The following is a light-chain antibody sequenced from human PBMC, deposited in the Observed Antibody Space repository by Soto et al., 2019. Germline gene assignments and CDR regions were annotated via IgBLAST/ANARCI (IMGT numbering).Light chain of an antibody. V-gene: IGKV3-20*01. J-gene: IGKJ1*01. CDR3: QQYGSSWT. CDR1: QSVSSNY. Sequence: EIVLTQSPGTLSLSPGERVTLSCRTSQSVSSNYLAWYQQKPGQAPRLLIYGASSRATGIPDRLSGSGSGTDFTLTISRMEPEDFAVYYCQQYGSSWTFGQGTKVDIK. CDR2: GAS.